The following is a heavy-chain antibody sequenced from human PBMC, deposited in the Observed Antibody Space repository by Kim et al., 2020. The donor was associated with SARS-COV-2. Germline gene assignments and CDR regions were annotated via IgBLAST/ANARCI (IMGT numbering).Heavy chain of an antibody. CDR3: AALDTVQVPGGI. D-gene: IGHD3-10*01. V-gene: IGHV3-7*01. Sequence: YVDSVKGQFAMSRDNAKNLLYLQMSSQRTEDTAIYYCAALDTVQVPGGIWGQGTLVTVSS. J-gene: IGHJ4*02.